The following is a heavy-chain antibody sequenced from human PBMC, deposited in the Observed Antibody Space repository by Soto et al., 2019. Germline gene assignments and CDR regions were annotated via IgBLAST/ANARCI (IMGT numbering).Heavy chain of an antibody. D-gene: IGHD3-10*01. CDR2: IYYSGST. V-gene: IGHV4-59*01. CDR1: GGSISSYY. Sequence: SETLSLTCTVSGGSISSYYWSWIRQPPGKGLEWIGYIYYSGSTNYNPSLKSRVTISVDTSKNQFSLKLSSVTAADTAVYYCARDGSGSYYDYWGQGTLVTVSS. CDR3: ARDGSGSYYDY. J-gene: IGHJ4*02.